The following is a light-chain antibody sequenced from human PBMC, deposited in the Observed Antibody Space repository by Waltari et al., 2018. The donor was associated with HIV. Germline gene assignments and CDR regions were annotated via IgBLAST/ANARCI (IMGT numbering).Light chain of an antibody. Sequence: EIVVTQSPGTLSVSPGQRATLSCRASQSVGTYLAWYQQKPGQAPRLLIFDASNRATGVPPRFSGSGSGTDFTLTISSLEPEDFAVYYCQQRTNWPQNTFGGGTKVEIK. CDR3: QQRTNWPQNT. V-gene: IGKV3-11*01. CDR2: DAS. J-gene: IGKJ4*01. CDR1: QSVGTY.